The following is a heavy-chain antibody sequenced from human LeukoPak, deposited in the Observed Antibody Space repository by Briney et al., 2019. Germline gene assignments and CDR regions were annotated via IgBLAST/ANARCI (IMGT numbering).Heavy chain of an antibody. CDR1: GYTFTSYY. Sequence: ASVKVSCKASGYTFTSYYMHWVRQAPGQGLEWMGIINPSGGNTNYAQKFQGRVTMTRDMSTSTVYMELSSLRSEDTAVYYCATDLGSRRDYGDRPDYWGQGTLVTVSS. V-gene: IGHV1-46*01. J-gene: IGHJ4*02. D-gene: IGHD4-17*01. CDR3: ATDLGSRRDYGDRPDY. CDR2: INPSGGNT.